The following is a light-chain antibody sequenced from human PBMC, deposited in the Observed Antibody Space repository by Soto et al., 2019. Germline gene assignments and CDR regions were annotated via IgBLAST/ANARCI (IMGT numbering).Light chain of an antibody. Sequence: EIAMTQSPATLSVSPGQRATLSCRASQSVSSYLAWYQQKPGQAPRLLIYDASNRATDIPARFSGSGSGTDFTLTISSLEPEDFAVYYCQQRSNWPITFGQGTRLEIK. CDR2: DAS. CDR1: QSVSSY. CDR3: QQRSNWPIT. V-gene: IGKV3-11*01. J-gene: IGKJ5*01.